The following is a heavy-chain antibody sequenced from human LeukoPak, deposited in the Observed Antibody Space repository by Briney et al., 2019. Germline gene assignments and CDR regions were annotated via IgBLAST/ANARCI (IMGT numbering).Heavy chain of an antibody. CDR1: GFTFSSYA. V-gene: IGHV3-30-3*01. Sequence: GGSLRLSCAASGFTFSSYAMHWVRQAPGKGLEWVAVISYDGSNKYYADSVKGRFTIPRDNSKNTLYLQMNSLRAEDTAVYYCARASQWELLRGYFDYWGQGTLVTVSS. D-gene: IGHD1-26*01. CDR3: ARASQWELLRGYFDY. J-gene: IGHJ4*02. CDR2: ISYDGSNK.